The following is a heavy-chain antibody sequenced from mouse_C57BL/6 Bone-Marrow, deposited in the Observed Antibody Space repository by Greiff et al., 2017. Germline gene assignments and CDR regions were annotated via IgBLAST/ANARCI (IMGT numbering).Heavy chain of an antibody. Sequence: VQLQQSGPELVKPGASVKISCKASGYAFSSSWMNWVKQRPGKGLEWIGRINPGDGDTNYNGKFKGKATLTADKSSSTAYMQLSSLTSEDSAVYFCASEGLTGPWFAYWGQGTLVTVSA. CDR2: INPGDGDT. J-gene: IGHJ3*01. CDR1: GYAFSSSW. CDR3: ASEGLTGPWFAY. D-gene: IGHD4-1*01. V-gene: IGHV1-82*01.